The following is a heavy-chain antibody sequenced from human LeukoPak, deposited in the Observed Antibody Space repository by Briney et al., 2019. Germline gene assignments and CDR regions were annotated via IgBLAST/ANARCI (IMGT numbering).Heavy chain of an antibody. Sequence: SETLSLTCTVSGASISSSSYYWVWIRQPPGKGLEWIGYIYYSGSTNYNPSLKSRVTISVDTSKNQFSLKLSSVTAADTAVYYCARTAAYYYDSSGYQFDYWGQGTLVTVSS. V-gene: IGHV4-61*05. CDR3: ARTAAYYYDSSGYQFDY. J-gene: IGHJ4*02. CDR2: IYYSGST. D-gene: IGHD3-22*01. CDR1: GASISSSSYY.